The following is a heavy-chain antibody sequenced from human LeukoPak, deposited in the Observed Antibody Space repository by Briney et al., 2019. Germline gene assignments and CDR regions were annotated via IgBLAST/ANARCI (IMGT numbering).Heavy chain of an antibody. D-gene: IGHD3-10*01. V-gene: IGHV3-23*01. Sequence: GGSLRLSCAASGFTFSSSAMSWVRQVPGKGLEWVSGISASGGSTYYADSVKGRFTISRDNSKNTLYLQMNSLRAEDTAVYYCAKDREGITCYYFDYWGQGTLVTVSS. CDR2: ISASGGST. CDR1: GFTFSSSA. CDR3: AKDREGITCYYFDY. J-gene: IGHJ4*02.